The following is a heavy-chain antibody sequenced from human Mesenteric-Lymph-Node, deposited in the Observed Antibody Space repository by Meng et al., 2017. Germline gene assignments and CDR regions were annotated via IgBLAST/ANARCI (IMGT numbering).Heavy chain of an antibody. Sequence: GESLKISCAASRFTFSSYSMNWVRQAPGEGLEWVSSIDGSGSYIYYADSVKGRFTISRDNAKTSLYLQMNGLRADDTAVYYCVRERDYGDALHIIKQDAFDMWGQGTKVTVSS. J-gene: IGHJ3*02. CDR2: IDGSGSYI. CDR1: RFTFSSYS. V-gene: IGHV3-21*01. CDR3: VRERDYGDALHIIKQDAFDM. D-gene: IGHD4-17*01.